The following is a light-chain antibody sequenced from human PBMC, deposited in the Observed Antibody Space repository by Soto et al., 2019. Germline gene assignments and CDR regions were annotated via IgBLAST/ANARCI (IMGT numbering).Light chain of an antibody. CDR2: GAS. CDR3: QQYYNWPPMYT. V-gene: IGKV3-15*01. CDR1: QSVSTN. J-gene: IGKJ2*01. Sequence: EMVMTQSPATLSVSPGERATVSCRASQSVSTNLAWYQHKPGQPPRLLFYGASTRATGIPARFSGSASGTEFTLTIGSLQSEYFAVYYCQQYYNWPPMYTFGQGTKLEIK.